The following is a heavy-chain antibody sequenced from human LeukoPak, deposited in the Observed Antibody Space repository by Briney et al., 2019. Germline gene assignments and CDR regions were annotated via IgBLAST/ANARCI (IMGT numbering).Heavy chain of an antibody. Sequence: GGSLRLSCVASGFSLSGYWMYWVRQAPGKGLMYLSRNNGDGSTTNYADVVKGRFTMSRDNVKNTLYLQMNSLRVEDTAVYYCARDPRNVGLAPWGQGTLVTVSS. D-gene: IGHD2-15*01. J-gene: IGHJ5*02. CDR1: GFSLSGYW. CDR2: NNGDGSTT. V-gene: IGHV3-74*01. CDR3: ARDPRNVGLAP.